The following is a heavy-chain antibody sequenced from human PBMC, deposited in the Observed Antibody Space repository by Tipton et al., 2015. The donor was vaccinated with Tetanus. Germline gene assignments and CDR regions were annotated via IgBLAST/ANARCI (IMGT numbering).Heavy chain of an antibody. CDR3: ARDRGQQFVSDWFDP. CDR1: GGSINSPDYS. D-gene: IGHD6-6*01. CDR2: IYQSGST. V-gene: IGHV4-30-2*01. Sequence: TLSLTCTVSGGSINSPDYSWGWIRQPPGKGLEWIGYIYQSGSTSYNPSLATRVTETANKSKNQFSLNLRSVTAADTAVYYCARDRGQQFVSDWFDPWGQGTLVTVSS. J-gene: IGHJ5*02.